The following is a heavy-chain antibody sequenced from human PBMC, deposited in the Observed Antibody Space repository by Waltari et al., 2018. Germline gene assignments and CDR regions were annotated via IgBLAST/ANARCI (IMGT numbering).Heavy chain of an antibody. J-gene: IGHJ3*02. CDR2: IRYDGNNE. CDR1: GFTFSNYG. Sequence: QVQLVESGGGVVQPGGSLRLSCAAYGFTFSNYGMHWVRQAPGKGLEWVAFIRYDGNNEYYGDSVKGRFTISRDNAKNTLLLQMNSLRDEDTAVYFCAKAQSVVSTISGFDIWDQGTLVAVSS. CDR3: AKAQSVVSTISGFDI. D-gene: IGHD5-12*01. V-gene: IGHV3-30*02.